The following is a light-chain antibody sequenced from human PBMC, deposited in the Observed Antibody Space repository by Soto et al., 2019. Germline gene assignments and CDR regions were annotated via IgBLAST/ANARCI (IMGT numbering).Light chain of an antibody. V-gene: IGKV3-20*01. Sequence: EIVLTQSPGTLSLSPGERATLSCRASQSVSSSYLAWYQQKPGQAPRLLIYGASSRATGIPDRFSGSGSGTYFTLTNSRLEPEDFAVYYCHQYDSSPLTFGGGTKVEIK. CDR2: GAS. CDR3: HQYDSSPLT. J-gene: IGKJ4*01. CDR1: QSVSSSY.